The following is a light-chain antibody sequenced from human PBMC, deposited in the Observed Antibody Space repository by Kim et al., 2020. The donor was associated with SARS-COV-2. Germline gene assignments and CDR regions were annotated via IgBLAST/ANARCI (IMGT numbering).Light chain of an antibody. J-gene: IGKJ5*01. CDR2: GAS. CDR3: LQHNTYPIT. Sequence: AAVGDRVTITCLASQDIRNDLGWYQQNPGRAPKRLIYGASSLQSGVPSRFSVSGSGTEFTLTISSLQPEDFATYFCLQHNTYPITFGQGTRLEIK. CDR1: QDIRND. V-gene: IGKV1-17*01.